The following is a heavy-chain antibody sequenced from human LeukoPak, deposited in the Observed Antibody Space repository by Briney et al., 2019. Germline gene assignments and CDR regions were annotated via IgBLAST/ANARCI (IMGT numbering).Heavy chain of an antibody. CDR3: ARDPFGSSGWYYFDY. CDR2: INPNSGGT. Sequence: ASVTVSCKASGYTFTGYYMHWVRQAPGQGLEGMGWINPNSGGTNYAQKFQGRVTMTRDTSSYTAYMELSGLRSDDTAVYFCARDPFGSSGWYYFDYWGQGTLVTVSS. D-gene: IGHD6-19*01. CDR1: GYTFTGYY. V-gene: IGHV1-2*02. J-gene: IGHJ4*02.